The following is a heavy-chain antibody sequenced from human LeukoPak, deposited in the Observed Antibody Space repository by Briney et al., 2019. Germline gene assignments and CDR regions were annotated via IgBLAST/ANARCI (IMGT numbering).Heavy chain of an antibody. J-gene: IGHJ4*02. Sequence: GGSLRLSCAASGFTFSSYAMSWVRQAPGKGLEWVSAISGSGGSTYYADSVKGRFTISRDNSKNTLYLQMNSLRAEDTAVYYCARDRSPNYDILTGYYSSFDYWGQGTLVTVSS. CDR2: ISGSGGST. V-gene: IGHV3-23*01. CDR1: GFTFSSYA. CDR3: ARDRSPNYDILTGYYSSFDY. D-gene: IGHD3-9*01.